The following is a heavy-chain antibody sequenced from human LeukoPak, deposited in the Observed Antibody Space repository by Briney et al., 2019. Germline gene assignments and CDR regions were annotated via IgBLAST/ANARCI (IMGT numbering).Heavy chain of an antibody. CDR1: GFTFNTYS. D-gene: IGHD1-14*01. V-gene: IGHV3-48*01. CDR3: AREFRSGYNNRWFDY. Sequence: HTGGSLRLSCAASGFTFNTYSMNWVRQAPGKGLEWVSYISSSTNTIYYADSMKGRFTISRDNAKNSLYLQMNSLRVEDTAVYYCAREFRSGYNNRWFDYWGQGTLVTVSS. J-gene: IGHJ5*01. CDR2: ISSSTNTI.